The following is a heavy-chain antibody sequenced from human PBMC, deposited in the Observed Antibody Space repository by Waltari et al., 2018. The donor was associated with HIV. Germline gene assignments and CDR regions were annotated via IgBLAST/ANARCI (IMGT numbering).Heavy chain of an antibody. CDR1: GFPFVDYA. CDR3: GKDMTTVFITTCDS. CDR2: ISWDGTMT. V-gene: IGHV3-43D*04. Sequence: EVQLVESGGVVVQPGGSVRLSCAASGFPFVDYAGHWVRQRPGKGLEWVSLISWDGTMTYYTYSLKGRFTISLDNSKKSLFVQINNLKSEDTALYYCGKDMTTVFITTCDSWCQGTLVTVSS. J-gene: IGHJ4*02. D-gene: IGHD3-22*01.